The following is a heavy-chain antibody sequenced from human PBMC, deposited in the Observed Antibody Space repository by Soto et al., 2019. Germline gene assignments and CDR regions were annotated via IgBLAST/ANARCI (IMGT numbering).Heavy chain of an antibody. V-gene: IGHV2-26*01. CDR3: ARVSSGWYKGTPRRHIDY. CDR2: IFSNDEK. CDR1: GFSLSNARMG. Sequence: QVTLKESGPVLVKPTETLTLTCTVSGFSLSNARMGVSWIRQPPGKALEWLAHIFSNDEKSYSTSLKSRLTISKDTSKSQVVLTMTNMDPVDTATYYCARVSSGWYKGTPRRHIDYWGQGTLVTVSS. J-gene: IGHJ4*02. D-gene: IGHD6-19*01.